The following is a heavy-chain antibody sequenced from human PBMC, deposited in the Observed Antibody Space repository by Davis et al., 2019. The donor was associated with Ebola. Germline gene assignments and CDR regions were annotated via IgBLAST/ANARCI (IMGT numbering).Heavy chain of an antibody. CDR1: GFSLSSNV. Sequence: PGGSLRLSCAESGFSLSSNVMHWVRQAPGKGLEWLAVIWSDGSNIYYADSVKGRFTISRDNSKNTLYLQMNSLRADDTAVYYCARDPPYCSSGSCYYYYYGMDVWGQGTTVTVSS. V-gene: IGHV3-33*01. D-gene: IGHD2-15*01. CDR3: ARDPPYCSSGSCYYYYYGMDV. CDR2: IWSDGSNI. J-gene: IGHJ6*02.